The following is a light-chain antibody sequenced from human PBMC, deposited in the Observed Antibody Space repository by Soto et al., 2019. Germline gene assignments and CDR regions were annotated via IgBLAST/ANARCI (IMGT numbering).Light chain of an antibody. CDR3: QQYGSSPIT. J-gene: IGKJ5*01. V-gene: IGKV3-15*01. Sequence: EIVLTQSPGTLSLSPGGRATLSCRASQSISDTLAWYQQKPGQAPRLLIYDASTRATAIPARFSGSGSETEFTLTISSLQSEDSAVYYCQQYGSSPITFGQGTRLEI. CDR2: DAS. CDR1: QSISDT.